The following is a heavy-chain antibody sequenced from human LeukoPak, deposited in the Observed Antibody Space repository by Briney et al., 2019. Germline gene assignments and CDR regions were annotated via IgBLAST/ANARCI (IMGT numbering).Heavy chain of an antibody. D-gene: IGHD2-2*01. J-gene: IGHJ4*02. V-gene: IGHV3-30*18. CDR2: ISYDGSNK. Sequence: GGSLRLFCAASGFTFSSYGMHWVRQAPGKGLEWVAVISYDGSNKYYADSVKGRFTISRDNSKNTLYLQMNSLRAEDTAVYYCAKSRGCSSTSCLVDYWGQGTLVTVSS. CDR3: AKSRGCSSTSCLVDY. CDR1: GFTFSSYG.